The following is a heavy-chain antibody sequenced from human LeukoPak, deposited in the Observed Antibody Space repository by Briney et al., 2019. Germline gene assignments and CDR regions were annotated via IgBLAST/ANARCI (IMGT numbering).Heavy chain of an antibody. V-gene: IGHV1-3*03. CDR1: GYTFTIYA. CDR2: INAGNGNT. CDR3: ARGGWDSGFMVRGIISLYFDY. Sequence: GASVKVSSTASGYTFTIYAMHWVRQAPAQRLDLMGWINAGNGNTKYSQEFQGRVTITRDTSASTAYMELSSLRSEDMAVYYCARGGWDSGFMVRGIISLYFDYWGQGTLVTVSS. D-gene: IGHD3-10*01. J-gene: IGHJ4*02.